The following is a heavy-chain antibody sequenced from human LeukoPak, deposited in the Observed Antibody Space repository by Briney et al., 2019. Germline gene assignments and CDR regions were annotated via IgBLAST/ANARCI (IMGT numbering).Heavy chain of an antibody. CDR1: GYTFTSYG. V-gene: IGHV1-18*01. D-gene: IGHD5-18*01. Sequence: ASVKVSCKASGYTFTSYGISWVRQAPGQGLEWMGWISAYNGNTNYAQKLQGRVTMTTDTSTSTAYMGLRSLRSDDTAVYYCARDVGGRYSYGHFDCWGQGTLVTVSS. CDR3: ARDVGGRYSYGHFDC. J-gene: IGHJ4*02. CDR2: ISAYNGNT.